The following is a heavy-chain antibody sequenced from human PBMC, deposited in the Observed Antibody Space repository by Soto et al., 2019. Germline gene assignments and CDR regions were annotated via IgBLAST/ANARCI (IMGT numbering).Heavy chain of an antibody. CDR1: GFTFSGYA. Sequence: GGSLRLSCAASGFTFSGYAMSWLRQAPGKGLEWVSGISGSGDSTSYAESVKGRFTISRDNSKNTLYLQVNSLRAEDTAVYYCARTYYYGGSGSYYFDCWGQGTLVT. CDR3: ARTYYYGGSGSYYFDC. J-gene: IGHJ4*02. V-gene: IGHV3-23*01. D-gene: IGHD3-22*01. CDR2: ISGSGDST.